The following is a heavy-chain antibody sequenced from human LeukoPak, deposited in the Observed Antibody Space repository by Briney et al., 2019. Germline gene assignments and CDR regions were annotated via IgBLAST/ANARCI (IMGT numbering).Heavy chain of an antibody. CDR3: ARISNTGSSY. J-gene: IGHJ4*02. V-gene: IGHV1-2*02. D-gene: IGHD5-12*01. CDR1: GYTFTDYY. CDR2: INPNSGGT. Sequence: GASVKVSCKTSGYTFTDYYIHWVRQAPGQGLEWMGWINPNSGGTNYAQKFQGRVTMTRDTSISTAYMELSRLTSDDTAVYYCARISNTGSSYWGQGTLITVSS.